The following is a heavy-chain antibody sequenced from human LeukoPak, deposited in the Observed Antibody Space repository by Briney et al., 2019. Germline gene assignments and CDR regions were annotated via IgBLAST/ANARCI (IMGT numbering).Heavy chain of an antibody. CDR2: ISSSSSYI. D-gene: IGHD1-26*01. Sequence: GGSLRLSCAASGFTFSSYSMNWVRQAPGKGLEWVSSISSSSSYIYYADSVKGRFTISRDNAKNSLYLQMNSLRAEDTAVYYCARATYSGSYWTDWDYFDYWGQGTLVTVSS. CDR3: ARATYSGSYWTDWDYFDY. CDR1: GFTFSSYS. V-gene: IGHV3-21*01. J-gene: IGHJ4*02.